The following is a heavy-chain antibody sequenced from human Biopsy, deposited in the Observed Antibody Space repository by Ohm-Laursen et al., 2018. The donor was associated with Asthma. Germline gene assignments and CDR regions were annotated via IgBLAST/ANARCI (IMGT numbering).Heavy chain of an antibody. CDR1: GYNFISFA. Sequence: ASVKVSCKASGYNFISFAIHWVRQAPGQRLEWMGWVNTGNGDTKYSQKFQGRVTITRDTSASTAYMELRSLRSEDAATYYCARTYYDFLTGQVKDVFGVWGQGTTVTVSS. D-gene: IGHD3-9*01. J-gene: IGHJ3*01. CDR3: ARTYYDFLTGQVKDVFGV. CDR2: VNTGNGDT. V-gene: IGHV1-3*04.